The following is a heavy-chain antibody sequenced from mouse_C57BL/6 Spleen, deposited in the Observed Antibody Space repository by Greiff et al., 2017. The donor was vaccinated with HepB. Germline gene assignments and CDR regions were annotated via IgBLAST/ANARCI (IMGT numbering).Heavy chain of an antibody. CDR3: ARVEDSYWYFDV. CDR1: GFTFSDYY. Sequence: EVKVVESEGGLVQPGSSMKLSCTASGFTFSDYYMAWVRQVPEKGLEWVANINYDGSSTYYLDSLKSRFIISRDNAKNILYLQMSSLKSEDTATYYCARVEDSYWYFDVWGTGTTVTVSS. V-gene: IGHV5-16*01. J-gene: IGHJ1*03. CDR2: INYDGSST.